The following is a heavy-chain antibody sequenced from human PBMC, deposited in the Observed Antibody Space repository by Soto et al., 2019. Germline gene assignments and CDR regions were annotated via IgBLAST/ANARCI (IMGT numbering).Heavy chain of an antibody. CDR2: IYYSGRT. J-gene: IGHJ4*02. V-gene: IGHV4-31*03. CDR3: ARFAKEENPKVGSWYYFDY. CDR1: GGSISSGGYY. Sequence: ASETLSLTCTVSGGSISSGGYYWSWIRQHPGKGLEWIGYIYYSGRTYYNPSLKSRVTISVDTSKNQFSLKLSSVTAADTAVYYCARFAKEENPKVGSWYYFDYWGQGTRVTVSS. D-gene: IGHD6-13*01.